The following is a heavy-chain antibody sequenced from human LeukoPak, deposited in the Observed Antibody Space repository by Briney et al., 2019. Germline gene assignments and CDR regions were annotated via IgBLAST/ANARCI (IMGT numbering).Heavy chain of an antibody. V-gene: IGHV3-23*01. CDR2: IVGDTVT. CDR1: GFTFNSYA. CDR3: ARLPRYYYDSSGYSEY. D-gene: IGHD3-22*01. Sequence: GGSLRLSCAASGFTFNSYAMSWVRQAPGKGLEWVSAIVGDTVTFYADSVKGRFTISRDNSKNTLYLQMNSLRAEDTAVYYCARLPRYYYDSSGYSEYWGQGTLVTVSS. J-gene: IGHJ4*02.